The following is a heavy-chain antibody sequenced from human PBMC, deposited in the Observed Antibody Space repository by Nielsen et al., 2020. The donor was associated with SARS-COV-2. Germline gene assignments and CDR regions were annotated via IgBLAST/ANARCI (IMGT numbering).Heavy chain of an antibody. V-gene: IGHV3-30*19. CDR1: GLIFGTYG. D-gene: IGHD1-26*01. Sequence: GESLKISCRASGLIFGTYGMHWVRQAPGKGLEWVAGISYDGSNKYYADSVKGRFTISRDNSKNTLYLQMNSLRAEDTAVYYCARDSGSYLDYWGQGTLVTVSS. CDR2: ISYDGSNK. J-gene: IGHJ4*02. CDR3: ARDSGSYLDY.